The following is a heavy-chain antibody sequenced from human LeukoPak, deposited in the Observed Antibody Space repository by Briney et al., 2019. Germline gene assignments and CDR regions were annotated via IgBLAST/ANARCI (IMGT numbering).Heavy chain of an antibody. CDR2: INNDGSST. Sequence: GGSLRLSCAASGFTFSSYAMHWVRQAPGKRLEWVSRINNDGSSTSYADSVKGQFTISRDNARNTLYLQMNSLRAEDTALYFCARALTMIRGTSDSWGQGTLVTVSS. CDR3: ARALTMIRGTSDS. D-gene: IGHD3-10*01. CDR1: GFTFSSYA. V-gene: IGHV3-74*01. J-gene: IGHJ4*02.